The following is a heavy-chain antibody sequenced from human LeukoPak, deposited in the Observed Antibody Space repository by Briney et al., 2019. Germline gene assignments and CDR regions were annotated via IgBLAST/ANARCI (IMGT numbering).Heavy chain of an antibody. Sequence: GGSLRLSCAASGFTFSSYAMSWVRQAPGKGLEWVSAISGSGGSTYYADSVKGRFTISRDNSKDTLYLQMSSLRAEDTAVYYCARLNGDQGARKYYFDYWGQGTLVTVSS. V-gene: IGHV3-23*01. CDR1: GFTFSSYA. D-gene: IGHD4-17*01. CDR3: ARLNGDQGARKYYFDY. CDR2: ISGSGGST. J-gene: IGHJ4*02.